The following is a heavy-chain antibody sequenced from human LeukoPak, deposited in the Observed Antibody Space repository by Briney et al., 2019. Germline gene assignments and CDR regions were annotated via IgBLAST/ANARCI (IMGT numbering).Heavy chain of an antibody. CDR3: AKDRVPDSGWTFDI. V-gene: IGHV3-23*01. Sequence: PGGSLRLSCAASGFTFSSYAMSWVRQAPGKGLEWVSAISGSGGSTYYADSVKGRFTISRDNSKNTLYLQMNSLRVEDTALYYCAKDRVPDSGWTFDIWGQGTMVTVSA. CDR1: GFTFSSYA. J-gene: IGHJ3*02. CDR2: ISGSGGST. D-gene: IGHD6-19*01.